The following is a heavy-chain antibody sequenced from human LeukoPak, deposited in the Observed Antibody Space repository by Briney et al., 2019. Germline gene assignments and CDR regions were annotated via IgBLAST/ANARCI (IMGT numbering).Heavy chain of an antibody. CDR3: AMDEGLRFLEWSYNWFDP. Sequence: ASVKVSCKASGGTFSSYAISWVRQAPGQGLEWMGGIIPIFGTANYAQKFQGRVTITTDESTSTAYMELSSLRSEDTAVYYCAMDEGLRFLEWSYNWFDPWGQGTLVTVSS. CDR1: GGTFSSYA. CDR2: IIPIFGTA. D-gene: IGHD3-3*01. V-gene: IGHV1-69*05. J-gene: IGHJ5*02.